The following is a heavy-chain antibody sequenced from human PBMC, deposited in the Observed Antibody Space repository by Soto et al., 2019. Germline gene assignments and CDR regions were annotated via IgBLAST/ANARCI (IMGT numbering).Heavy chain of an antibody. CDR1: GGSISSGNYY. J-gene: IGHJ6*02. D-gene: IGHD3-10*01. CDR2: IYYSGST. Sequence: TLSLTCTVSGGSISSGNYYWSWIRQQPGKSLEWIGYIYYSGSTYYNPSLKSRVTISVDTSKNQFSLKLSSVTAADTAMYYCARCTGEHYYYYGMDVWGQGTTVTVSS. CDR3: ARCTGEHYYYYGMDV. V-gene: IGHV4-31*03.